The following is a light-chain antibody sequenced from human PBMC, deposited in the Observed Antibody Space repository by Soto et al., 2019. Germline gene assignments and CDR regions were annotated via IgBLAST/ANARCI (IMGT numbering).Light chain of an antibody. CDR3: QHYGSSSWT. Sequence: EILLTQSPATLAVSPGEGATLSCRASQSVRDNLAWYQQKPGQAPRLLIYRASTRATGVPARFSGSGSGTDFTLTISRLEPDDFAVYYCQHYGSSSWTFGQGTKVDIK. J-gene: IGKJ1*01. CDR1: QSVRDN. V-gene: IGKV3-20*01. CDR2: RAS.